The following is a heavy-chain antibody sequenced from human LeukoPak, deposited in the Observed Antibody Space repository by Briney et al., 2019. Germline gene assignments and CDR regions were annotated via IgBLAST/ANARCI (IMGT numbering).Heavy chain of an antibody. CDR3: ARDLSSNWSNLGY. Sequence: GGSLRLSCEDPGFTFADSGLSWVRQAPGKGPQWVAGINWRGDNTFYADSVKDRFTISRDNTKKTLYLQMDNLRGDDTATYYCARDLSSNWSNLGYWGQGTLVSVSS. CDR2: INWRGDNT. CDR1: GFTFADSG. V-gene: IGHV3-20*04. D-gene: IGHD6-13*01. J-gene: IGHJ4*02.